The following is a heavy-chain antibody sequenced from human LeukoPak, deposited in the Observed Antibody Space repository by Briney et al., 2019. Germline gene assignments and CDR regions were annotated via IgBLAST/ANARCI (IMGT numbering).Heavy chain of an antibody. V-gene: IGHV2-5*02. D-gene: IGHD5-18*01. CDR3: AHGRKEMAIQLSGAYYFDY. J-gene: IGHJ4*02. CDR2: IYWDGDK. CDR1: GFSVTTSGVA. Sequence: SGPTLVNPTQTLTLTCTFSGFSVTTSGVAVGWIRQPPGKALEYLAIIYWDGDKRYSTSLRSRLSITMDASKSQVTLSMTNMDPVDTATYYCAHGRKEMAIQLSGAYYFDYWGQGTLVIVSS.